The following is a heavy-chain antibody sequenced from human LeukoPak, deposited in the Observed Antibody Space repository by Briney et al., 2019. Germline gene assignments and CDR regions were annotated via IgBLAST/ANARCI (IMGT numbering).Heavy chain of an antibody. CDR2: IYYSGST. Sequence: ASETLSLTCTVSGFSISSYYWSWIRQPPGKGLEGIGYIYYSGSTNYNPSLKSRVTISVDTSKNQFSLKLSSVTAADTAVYYCARHTVLHIVGPTRWGQGTLVTVSS. D-gene: IGHD2-21*01. CDR3: ARHTVLHIVGPTR. J-gene: IGHJ4*02. CDR1: GFSISSYY. V-gene: IGHV4-59*08.